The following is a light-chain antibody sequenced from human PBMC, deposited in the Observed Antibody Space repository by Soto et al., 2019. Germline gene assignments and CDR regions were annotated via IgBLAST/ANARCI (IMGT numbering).Light chain of an antibody. CDR3: QQYGSSPWT. CDR1: QSVSSSY. Sequence: EIVLTQSPGTLSLSPGERDTLSCRASQSVSSSYLAWYQQKPGQAPRPLIYGASSRAIGIPDRFSGSESGTDFTLTISRMEPEDFAVYYCQQYGSSPWTVGQGTKVEIK. CDR2: GAS. J-gene: IGKJ1*01. V-gene: IGKV3-20*01.